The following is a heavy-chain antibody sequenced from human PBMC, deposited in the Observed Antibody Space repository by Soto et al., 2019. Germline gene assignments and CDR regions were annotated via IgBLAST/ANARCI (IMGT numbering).Heavy chain of an antibody. D-gene: IGHD3-3*01. Sequence: SETLSLTCAVYGGSFSGYYWSWIRQPPGKGLEWIGEINHSGSTNYNPSLKSRVTISVDTSKNQFSLKLSSVTAADTAVYYCARGRLYYDFWSALGPQFDYWGQGTLVTVSS. CDR2: INHSGST. J-gene: IGHJ4*02. CDR3: ARGRLYYDFWSALGPQFDY. V-gene: IGHV4-34*01. CDR1: GGSFSGYY.